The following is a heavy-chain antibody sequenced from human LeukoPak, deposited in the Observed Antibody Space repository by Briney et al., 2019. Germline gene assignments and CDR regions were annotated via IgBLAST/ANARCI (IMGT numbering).Heavy chain of an antibody. CDR2: IYTSGST. V-gene: IGHV4-61*02. CDR1: GGSISSGSYY. Sequence: SETLSLTCTVSGGSISSGSYYWSWIRQPAGKGLEWIGRIYTSGSTNYNPSLKSRVTESVDTSKNQFSLKLSSVTAADTAVYYCARERVGERWLQSHAFDIWGQGTMVTVSS. CDR3: ARERVGERWLQSHAFDI. D-gene: IGHD5-24*01. J-gene: IGHJ3*02.